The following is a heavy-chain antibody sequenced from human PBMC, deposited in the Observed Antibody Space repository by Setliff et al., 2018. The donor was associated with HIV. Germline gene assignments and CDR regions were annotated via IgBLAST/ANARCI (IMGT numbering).Heavy chain of an antibody. V-gene: IGHV5-51*01. J-gene: IGHJ5*02. Sequence: GESLKISCEGSGYSFTNDWIAWVRQMPGKGLEWMGFIYPGDSDTRYSPSFQGQVTISADKSTSTAYMELSSLRSEDTAVYYCALPYCSGGNCWSSASLPPAGWFDPWGQGTLVTVSS. D-gene: IGHD2-15*01. CDR3: ALPYCSGGNCWSSASLPPAGWFDP. CDR1: GYSFTNDW. CDR2: IYPGDSDT.